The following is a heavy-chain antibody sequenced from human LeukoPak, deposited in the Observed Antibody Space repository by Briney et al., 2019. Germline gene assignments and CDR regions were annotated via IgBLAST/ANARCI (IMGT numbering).Heavy chain of an antibody. V-gene: IGHV3-30*18. CDR1: GFTFSSYS. D-gene: IGHD2-21*02. J-gene: IGHJ5*02. Sequence: GESLTLSCAASGFTFSSYSMHWVRQAPGKGLASLAVISYDGSNKYYADSVKGRFTISRDNSKNTLYLQMNSLRAEDTAVYYCAKAMGPDIVVVTTGSLDPWGKGTLVTVSS. CDR2: ISYDGSNK. CDR3: AKAMGPDIVVVTTGSLDP.